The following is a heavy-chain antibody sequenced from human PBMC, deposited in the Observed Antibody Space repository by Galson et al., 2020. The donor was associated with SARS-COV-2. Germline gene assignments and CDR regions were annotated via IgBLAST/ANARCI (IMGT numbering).Heavy chain of an antibody. CDR2: INHRGSI. D-gene: IGHD6-13*01. V-gene: IGHV4-34*01. CDR3: ARARSGSTWYQTYYGVDV. J-gene: IGHJ6*02. Sequence: SETLSLTCAVYGGSFSGHYWTWIRQPPGKGLEWIGEINHRGSINQNPSLTSRVVIAIDTSKNQFSLNLTSVTAADTAVYYCARARSGSTWYQTYYGVDVWGQGTTVTVS. CDR1: GGSFSGHY.